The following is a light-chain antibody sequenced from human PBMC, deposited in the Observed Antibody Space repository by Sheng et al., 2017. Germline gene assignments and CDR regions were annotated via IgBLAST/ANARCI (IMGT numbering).Light chain of an antibody. CDR2: EVN. Sequence: QSALTQPPSLSGSPGQSVTISCTGTSSDVGSHDRVSWYQQPPGTAPKILIYEVNNRPSGVPDRFSGSKSGNTASLTISGLQTEDEADYYCSLYLTNSIVFGGGTKLTVL. J-gene: IGLJ2*01. V-gene: IGLV2-18*01. CDR3: SLYLTNSIV. CDR1: SSDVGSHDR.